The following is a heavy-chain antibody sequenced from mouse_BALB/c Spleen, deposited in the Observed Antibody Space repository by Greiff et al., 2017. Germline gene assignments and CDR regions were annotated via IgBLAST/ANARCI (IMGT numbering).Heavy chain of an antibody. J-gene: IGHJ3*01. CDR2: ISSGGST. CDR1: GFTFSSYA. CDR3: AREDGSNLFAY. Sequence: EVHLVESGGGLVKPGGSLKLSCAASGFTFSSYAMSWVRQTPEKRLEWVASISSGGSTYYPDSVKGRLTISRDNARNILYLQMSSLRSEDTAMYYCAREDGSNLFAYWGQGTLVTVSA. D-gene: IGHD2-3*01. V-gene: IGHV5-6-5*01.